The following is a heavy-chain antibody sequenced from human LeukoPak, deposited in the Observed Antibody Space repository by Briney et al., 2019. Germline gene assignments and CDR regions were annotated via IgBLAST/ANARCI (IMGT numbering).Heavy chain of an antibody. V-gene: IGHV4-59*08. Sequence: PSETLSLTCTVSGGSISSYYWSWIRQPPGKVLEWIGYIYYSGSTNYNPSLKSRVTISVDTSKNQFSLKLSSVTAADTAVYYCARNPKNYYDSSGFDYWGQGTLVTVSS. CDR3: ARNPKNYYDSSGFDY. D-gene: IGHD3-22*01. CDR1: GGSISSYY. CDR2: IYYSGST. J-gene: IGHJ4*02.